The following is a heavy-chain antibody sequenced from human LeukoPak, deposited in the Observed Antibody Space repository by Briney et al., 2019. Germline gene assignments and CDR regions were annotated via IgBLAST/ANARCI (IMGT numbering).Heavy chain of an antibody. CDR2: ISSSTTYI. D-gene: IGHD6-6*01. CDR1: GFTFSDFT. J-gene: IGHJ5*02. Sequence: PGGSLRLSCAASGFTFSDFTMNWVRQTPGKGLEWVSSISSSTTYIYYTDSVKGRFTISRDNAKNSLYLQMNSLRVEDTAVYYCAREYSSSSGNWFDPWGQGTLVTVSS. V-gene: IGHV3-21*01. CDR3: AREYSSSSGNWFDP.